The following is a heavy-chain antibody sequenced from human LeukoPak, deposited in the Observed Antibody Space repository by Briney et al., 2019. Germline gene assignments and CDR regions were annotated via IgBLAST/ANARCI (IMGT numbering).Heavy chain of an antibody. V-gene: IGHV3-7*01. CDR3: VTNAWLAY. CDR2: IKEDGSEK. CDR1: GFTFSTQW. D-gene: IGHD2-8*01. J-gene: IGHJ4*02. Sequence: GGSLRLSCVVSGFTFSTQWMSWVRQAPGKGLEEVANIKEDGSEKHYVDSVKGRFTISRDNAENSLFLQMDSLRADDTAVYYCVTNAWLAYWGQGSLVTVSS.